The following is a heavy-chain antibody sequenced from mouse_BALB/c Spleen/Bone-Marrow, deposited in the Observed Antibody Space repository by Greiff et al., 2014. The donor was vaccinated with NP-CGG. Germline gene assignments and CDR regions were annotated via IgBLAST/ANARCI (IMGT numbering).Heavy chain of an antibody. J-gene: IGHJ2*01. CDR1: GYTFTSYT. V-gene: IGHV1-4*02. Sequence: VQVVESAAELARPGASVKMSCKASGYTFTSYTMHWVKQRPGQGLEWIGYINPSSGYTEYNQKFKDKTTLTADKSSSTAYMQLSSLTSEDSAVYYCARRVRDGYYWGQGTTLTVSS. D-gene: IGHD2-3*01. CDR3: ARRVRDGYY. CDR2: INPSSGYT.